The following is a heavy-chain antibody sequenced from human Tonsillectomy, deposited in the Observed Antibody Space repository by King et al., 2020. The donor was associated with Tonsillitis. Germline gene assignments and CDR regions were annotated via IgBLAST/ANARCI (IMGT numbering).Heavy chain of an antibody. CDR1: GGSLSEHY. V-gene: IGHV4-34*01. CDR3: ARGRGGRYSGDAFEI. CDR2: INHSGGT. Sequence: QVQLQQWGAGLLKPSETLSLTCAVHGGSLSEHYWSWIRQPPGRGLEWIGEINHSGGTNYSPSLKSRVTSSVDTSKNEFSLKLRSVTAADTAVYFCARGRGGRYSGDAFEIWGQGTMVTVSS. D-gene: IGHD1-26*01. J-gene: IGHJ3*02.